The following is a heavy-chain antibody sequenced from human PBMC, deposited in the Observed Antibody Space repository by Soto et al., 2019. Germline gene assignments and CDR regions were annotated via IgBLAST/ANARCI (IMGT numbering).Heavy chain of an antibody. CDR2: IYHSGST. V-gene: IGHV4-4*02. CDR1: GGSISSSNW. CDR3: ASVRGGYYYAMDV. D-gene: IGHD3-10*02. Sequence: SEPLSLTCAVSGGSISSSNWWSWVRQPPGKGLEWIGEIYHSGSTNYNPSLKSRVTTSVDKSKNQFSLKLSSVTAADTAVYYCASVRGGYYYAMDVWGQGTTVTVSS. J-gene: IGHJ6*01.